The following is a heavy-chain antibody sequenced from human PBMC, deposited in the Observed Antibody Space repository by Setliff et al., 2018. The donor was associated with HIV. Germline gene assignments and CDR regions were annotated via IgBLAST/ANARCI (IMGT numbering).Heavy chain of an antibody. D-gene: IGHD5-18*01. J-gene: IGHJ4*02. CDR2: INPNTGGT. CDR3: ARGYRQSVDTAAY. CDR1: GYTFTGYY. V-gene: IGHV1-2*06. Sequence: ASVKVSCKTSGYTFTGYYIHWARQVPGQGLEWMGRINPNTGGTDYAQKFQGRVTMTGDTSISTAYMELSRLRSDDTAVYYCARGYRQSVDTAAYWGQGTLVTVSS.